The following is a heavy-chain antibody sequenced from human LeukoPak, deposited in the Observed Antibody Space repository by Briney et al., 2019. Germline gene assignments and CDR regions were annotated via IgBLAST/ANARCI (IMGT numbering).Heavy chain of an antibody. CDR3: TRSGLTGMRKYPRADYYYYGMDA. D-gene: IGHD1-14*01. V-gene: IGHV4-34*01. J-gene: IGHJ6*02. CDR2: INYNGEIT. Sequence: SKTLSLTCAVYGGSFSGYYWSWIRQPPGKGLEWVGEINYNGEITNYNPSLKSRVTISIDKSKNQFSLKLTSVTAADTAVYYCTRSGLTGMRKYPRADYYYYGMDAWGQGTAVTVPS. CDR1: GGSFSGYY.